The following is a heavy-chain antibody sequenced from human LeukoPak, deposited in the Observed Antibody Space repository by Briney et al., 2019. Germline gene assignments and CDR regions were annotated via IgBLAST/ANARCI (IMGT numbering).Heavy chain of an antibody. CDR1: GGPISSYY. CDR3: ARDSGSYLRGWYFDL. D-gene: IGHD1-26*01. V-gene: IGHV4-59*01. CDR2: IYYGGST. J-gene: IGHJ2*01. Sequence: PSETLSLTCTVSGGPISSYYWSWIRQPPGKGLEWIGYIYYGGSTNYNPSLKSRVTISVDTSKNQFSLKLSSVTAADTAVYYCARDSGSYLRGWYFDLWGRGTLVTVSS.